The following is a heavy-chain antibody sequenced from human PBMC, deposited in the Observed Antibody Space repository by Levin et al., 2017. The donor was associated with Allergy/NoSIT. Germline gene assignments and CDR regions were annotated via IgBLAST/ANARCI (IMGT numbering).Heavy chain of an antibody. Sequence: ASVKVSCKASGYTFTDYYMHWVRQAPGQGLEWMGWMNTNSGGTNYGQMFQGRVTMTRDTSISTAYMELNRLRFDDTAVYYCARYLGGDDYFDYWGQGTLVTVSS. CDR2: MNTNSGGT. V-gene: IGHV1-2*02. J-gene: IGHJ4*02. D-gene: IGHD3-16*01. CDR1: GYTFTDYY. CDR3: ARYLGGDDYFDY.